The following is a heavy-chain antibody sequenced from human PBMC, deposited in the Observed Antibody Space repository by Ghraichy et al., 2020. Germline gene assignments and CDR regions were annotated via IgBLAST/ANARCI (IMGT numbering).Heavy chain of an antibody. CDR3: TRDRAFKCFDY. CDR1: GFNFTSSW. Sequence: GGSLRLSCAASGFNFTSSWMNWVRQAPGKELEWVAGIKPDGSENYHVDSVTGRFTISRDNARNSLYLQMNSLRAEDTDFYYCTRDRAFKCFDYWGQGTLVTVSS. D-gene: IGHD3-10*01. V-gene: IGHV3-7*03. J-gene: IGHJ4*02. CDR2: IKPDGSEN.